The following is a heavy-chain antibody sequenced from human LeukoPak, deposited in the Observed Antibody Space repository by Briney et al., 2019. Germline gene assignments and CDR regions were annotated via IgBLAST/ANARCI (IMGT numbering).Heavy chain of an antibody. CDR3: AKDRPMVTRNYYVMDV. J-gene: IGHJ6*02. CDR1: GFTFSSYA. V-gene: IGHV3-23*01. CDR2: ISGSGGST. Sequence: GGSLRLSCAASGFTFSSYAMSWVRQAPGKGLEWVSAISGSGGSTYYADSVKGRFTISRDNSKNTLYLQMNSLRAEDTAVYYCAKDRPMVTRNYYVMDVWGQGTTVTVFS. D-gene: IGHD5-18*01.